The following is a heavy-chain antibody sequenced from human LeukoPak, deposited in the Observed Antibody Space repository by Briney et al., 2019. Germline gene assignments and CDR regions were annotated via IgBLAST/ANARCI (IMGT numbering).Heavy chain of an antibody. J-gene: IGHJ6*02. CDR2: ISWNSGSI. Sequence: GRSLRLSCAASGFTFDDYAMHWVRQAPGKGLEWVSGISWNSGSIGYADSVKGRFTISRDNAKNSLYLQMNSLRAEDTAVYYCARGTISDYYYGMDVWGQGTTVTVSS. CDR3: ARGTISDYYYGMDV. D-gene: IGHD3-9*01. CDR1: GFTFDDYA. V-gene: IGHV3-9*01.